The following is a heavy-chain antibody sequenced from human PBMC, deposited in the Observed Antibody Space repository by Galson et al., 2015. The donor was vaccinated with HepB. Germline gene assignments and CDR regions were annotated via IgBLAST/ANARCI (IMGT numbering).Heavy chain of an antibody. Sequence: SVKVSCKASGYTFTGYYMHWVRQAPGQGLEWMGWINPNSGGTNYAQKFQGRVTMTRDTPISTAYMELSRLRSDDTAVYYCARATVAPVGPSPWGQGTMVTVSS. CDR1: GYTFTGYY. CDR3: ARATVAPVGPSP. CDR2: INPNSGGT. D-gene: IGHD6-19*01. J-gene: IGHJ3*01. V-gene: IGHV1-2*02.